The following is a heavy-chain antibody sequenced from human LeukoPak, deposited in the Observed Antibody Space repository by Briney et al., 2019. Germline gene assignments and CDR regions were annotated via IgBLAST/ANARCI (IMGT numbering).Heavy chain of an antibody. J-gene: IGHJ4*02. CDR3: ARPQGGYSGSWYLY. D-gene: IGHD6-13*01. CDR1: GASISSDY. Sequence: SETLSLTCNVSGASISSDYWSWIRQPPGKGLEWIGYISYSGSTNYNPSLKSRVTISLDTSKNQFSLKLTSVTAADTAVYYCARPQGGYSGSWYLYWGQGTMVTVSS. V-gene: IGHV4-59*01. CDR2: ISYSGST.